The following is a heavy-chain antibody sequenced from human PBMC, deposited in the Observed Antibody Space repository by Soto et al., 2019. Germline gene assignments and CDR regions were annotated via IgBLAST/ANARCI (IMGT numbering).Heavy chain of an antibody. J-gene: IGHJ6*03. CDR2: ISSNGGTT. V-gene: IGHV3-23*01. CDR1: GFMFNNYA. Sequence: GGSLRLSCAASGFMFNNYAVTWVRQAPGKGLEWVSGISSNGGTTFYAGSVKGRFAISRDNSKNTLYLQMSSLRADDTAIYYCALRYCGRSTCPPLNSYFYMDVWGRGTAVTVS. D-gene: IGHD2-2*01. CDR3: ALRYCGRSTCPPLNSYFYMDV.